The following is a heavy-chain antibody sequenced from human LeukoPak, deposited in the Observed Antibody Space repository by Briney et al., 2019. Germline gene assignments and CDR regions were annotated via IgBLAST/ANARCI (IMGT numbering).Heavy chain of an antibody. J-gene: IGHJ5*02. CDR2: INPNSGGT. V-gene: IGHV1-2*02. CDR3: ARVAVYVPGIAVAGTIVWFDP. D-gene: IGHD6-19*01. Sequence: VASVKVSCTASGYTFTGYYMHWVRPAPGQGLEWMGWINPNSGGTNYAQKFQGRVTMTRDTSISTAYMELSRLRSDDTAVYYCARVAVYVPGIAVAGTIVWFDPWGQGTLVTVSS. CDR1: GYTFTGYY.